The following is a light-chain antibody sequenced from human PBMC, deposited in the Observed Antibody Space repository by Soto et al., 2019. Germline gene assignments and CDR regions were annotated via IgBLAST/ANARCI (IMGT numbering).Light chain of an antibody. J-gene: IGKJ5*01. CDR3: QQYNNWPPIT. Sequence: EIVMTQSPATLSVSPGERATLSCRASQSVSSKLAWYQQKPGQAPRLLIYGAYTRATGIPARFSGSGSGTEFTLTISSLQSEDFAVYYCQQYNNWPPITCGQGTRLEIK. CDR1: QSVSSK. V-gene: IGKV3-15*01. CDR2: GAY.